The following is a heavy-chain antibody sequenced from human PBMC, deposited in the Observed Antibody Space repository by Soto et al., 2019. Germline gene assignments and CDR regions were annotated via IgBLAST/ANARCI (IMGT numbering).Heavy chain of an antibody. CDR3: ARDPPSPVSPGFFFGYFDF. CDR2: IVPMSDRA. J-gene: IGHJ4*02. D-gene: IGHD3-10*01. Sequence: QVQLVQSGAEMKKPGSSVKVACKASGGTFTNIAIRWVRQAPGQGPEWMGQIVPMSDRANYAHNVYGRVTFSADESTATVYIELVSLRSADTAVYYCARDPPSPVSPGFFFGYFDFWGQGTLVTVSS. CDR1: GGTFTNIA. V-gene: IGHV1-69*01.